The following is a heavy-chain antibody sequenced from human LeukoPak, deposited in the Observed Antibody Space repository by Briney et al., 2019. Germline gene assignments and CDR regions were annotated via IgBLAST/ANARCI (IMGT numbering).Heavy chain of an antibody. CDR2: IYYSGST. CDR1: GGSISSYY. CDR3: ARDDYGGNSGAFDI. V-gene: IGHV4-59*06. D-gene: IGHD4-17*01. J-gene: IGHJ3*02. Sequence: SETLSLTCTVSGGSISSYYWSWIRQPPGKGLEWIGYIYYSGSTYYNPSLKSRVTISVDTSKNQFSLKLSSVTAADTAVYYCARDDYGGNSGAFDIWGQGTMVTVSS.